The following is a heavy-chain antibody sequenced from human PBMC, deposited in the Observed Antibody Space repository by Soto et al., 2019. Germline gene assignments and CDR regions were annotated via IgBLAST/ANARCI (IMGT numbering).Heavy chain of an antibody. Sequence: GGSLRLSCAASGFTFSSYAMNWVRQAPGKGLEWVSTITAGGHSTFYADSLKGRFTISRDNSKNTLRLKVNSLRAEVTARYYCARSAGFCSGGNCYPHWFDSWGQGALVTVSS. D-gene: IGHD2-15*01. V-gene: IGHV3-23*01. CDR1: GFTFSSYA. CDR2: ITAGGHST. J-gene: IGHJ5*01. CDR3: ARSAGFCSGGNCYPHWFDS.